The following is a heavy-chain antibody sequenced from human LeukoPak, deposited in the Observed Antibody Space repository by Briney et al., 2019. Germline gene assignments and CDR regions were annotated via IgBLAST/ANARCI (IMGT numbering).Heavy chain of an antibody. CDR2: IYYSGST. J-gene: IGHJ4*02. D-gene: IGHD3-22*01. CDR1: GGSISSSSYY. Sequence: PSETLSLTCTVSGGSISSSSYYWGWIRQPPGKGLEWIGSIYYSGSTYYNPSLKSRVTISVDTSKNQFSLKLSSVTAADTAVYYCARHPRTSSGKRYRTGGNFDYWGQGTLVTVSS. V-gene: IGHV4-39*01. CDR3: ARHPRTSSGKRYRTGGNFDY.